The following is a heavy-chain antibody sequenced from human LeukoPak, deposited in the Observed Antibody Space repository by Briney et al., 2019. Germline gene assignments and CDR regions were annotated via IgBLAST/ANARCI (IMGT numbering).Heavy chain of an antibody. Sequence: SETPSLTCAVYGGSFSGYYWSWIRQPPGKGLEWIGEINHSGSTNYNPSLKSRVTISVDTSKNQFSLKLSSVTAADTAVYYCASEEVVPAALGVATTPWGQGTLVTVSS. CDR1: GGSFSGYY. V-gene: IGHV4-34*01. D-gene: IGHD2-2*01. CDR3: ASEEVVPAALGVATTP. J-gene: IGHJ5*02. CDR2: INHSGST.